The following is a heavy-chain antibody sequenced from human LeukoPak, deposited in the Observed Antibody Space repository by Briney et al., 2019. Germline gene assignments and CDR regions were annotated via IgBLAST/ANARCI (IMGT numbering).Heavy chain of an antibody. Sequence: PSETLSLTCTVSGGSISSSSYYWGWIRQPPGKGLEWIGYIYYSGSTYYNPSLKSRVTISVDTSKNQFSLKLSSVTAADTAVYYCAKDRGVTIDYWGQGTLVTVSS. CDR1: GGSISSSSYY. CDR2: IYYSGST. V-gene: IGHV4-30-4*08. J-gene: IGHJ4*02. CDR3: AKDRGVTIDY. D-gene: IGHD3-3*01.